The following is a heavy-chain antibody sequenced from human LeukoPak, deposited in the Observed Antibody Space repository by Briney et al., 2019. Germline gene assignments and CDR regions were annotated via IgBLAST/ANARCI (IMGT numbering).Heavy chain of an antibody. Sequence: GGSLRLSCAASGFTFSPYALHWVRQAPGKGLEWVAVIRSDGTTKYYVDSVKGRFTISRDNSKNTLYLQMSSLRAEDTAVYYCARDTAVAGQDDAFDIWGQGTMVTVSS. V-gene: IGHV3-30*04. D-gene: IGHD6-19*01. J-gene: IGHJ3*02. CDR3: ARDTAVAGQDDAFDI. CDR1: GFTFSPYA. CDR2: IRSDGTTK.